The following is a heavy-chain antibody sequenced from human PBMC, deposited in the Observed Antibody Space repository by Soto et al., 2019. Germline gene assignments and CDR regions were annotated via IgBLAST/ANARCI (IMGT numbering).Heavy chain of an antibody. Sequence: GASVKVSCKASGYTFTSYAMHWVRQAPGQRLEWMGWINAGNGNTKYSQKFQGRVTITRDTSVSTAYMELSSLRSEDTAVYYCARSLGYCSGGSCYSADDAFDIWGQGTMVTVSS. D-gene: IGHD2-15*01. CDR1: GYTFTSYA. V-gene: IGHV1-3*01. CDR2: INAGNGNT. J-gene: IGHJ3*02. CDR3: ARSLGYCSGGSCYSADDAFDI.